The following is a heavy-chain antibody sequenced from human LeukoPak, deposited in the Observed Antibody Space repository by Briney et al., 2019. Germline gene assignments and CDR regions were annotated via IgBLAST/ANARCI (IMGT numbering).Heavy chain of an antibody. D-gene: IGHD3-10*01. CDR1: GFSFSSYG. CDR3: ARDSILLAESYYHRYGLDV. V-gene: IGHV3-33*01. J-gene: IGHJ6*02. Sequence: GGSLRLSCAASGFSFSSYGMHWVRQAPGKGLEWVAVIWYDGSKKYYADSVKGRFIISRDNSGNTLYLQMNSLRVEDTTVYYCARDSILLAESYYHRYGLDVWGQGTTVSVSS. CDR2: IWYDGSKK.